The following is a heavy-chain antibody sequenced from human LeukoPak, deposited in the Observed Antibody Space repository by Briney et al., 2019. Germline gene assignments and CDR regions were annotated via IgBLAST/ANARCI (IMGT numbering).Heavy chain of an antibody. CDR1: GGSFSGYY. CDR3: ARRRRVTGGFDY. Sequence: PSETLSLTXAVYGGSFSGYYWSWIRQPPGKGLEWIGEINHSGSTNYNPSLKSRVTISVDTSKNQFSLELSSVTAADTAVYYCARRRRVTGGFDYWGQGTLVTVSS. D-gene: IGHD3-16*01. CDR2: INHSGST. J-gene: IGHJ4*02. V-gene: IGHV4-34*01.